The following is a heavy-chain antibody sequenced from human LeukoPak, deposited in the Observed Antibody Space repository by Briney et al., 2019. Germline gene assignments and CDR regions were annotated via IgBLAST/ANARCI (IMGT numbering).Heavy chain of an antibody. CDR3: ARDEDI. V-gene: IGHV4-39*07. Sequence: PSETLSLTCTVSGGSISSGSSSWNWIRQPPGKGLEWIGSINYSGTTYYNPSLKSRVTISVDTSKNQFSLKLSSVTAADTAVYYCARDEDIWGQGTMVIVSA. CDR1: GGSISSGSSS. J-gene: IGHJ3*02. CDR2: INYSGTT.